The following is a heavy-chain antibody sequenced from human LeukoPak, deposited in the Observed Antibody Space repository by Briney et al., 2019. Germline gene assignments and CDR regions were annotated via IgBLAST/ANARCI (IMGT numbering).Heavy chain of an antibody. CDR3: ARGLIVRQDDAFDV. J-gene: IGHJ3*01. Sequence: SETLSLTCTVSGVSVSNYYWSWIRQPPGSGLEWLGFIFYKGSIDYNPSLKRRVSMSVDPSKNQLSLNLTSVTAADTAIYYCARGLIVRQDDAFDVWGQGTKVTVSS. CDR1: GVSVSNYY. D-gene: IGHD3-10*02. CDR2: IFYKGSI. V-gene: IGHV4-59*02.